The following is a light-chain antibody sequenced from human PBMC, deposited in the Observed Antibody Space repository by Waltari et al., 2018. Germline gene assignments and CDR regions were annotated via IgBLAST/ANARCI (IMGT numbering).Light chain of an antibody. CDR1: SSNIGNNY. CDR3: TASDDSLSGWV. J-gene: IGLJ3*02. Sequence: QSVLTQPPSASGTPGQRVTISCSGSSSNIGNNYVFWHQQLPGMAPKLLIYRINQRPAGGTDRSSGSNSGTSASLAISGLRSEDEADDYCTASDDSLSGWVLGGGTKVTVL. CDR2: RIN. V-gene: IGLV1-47*01.